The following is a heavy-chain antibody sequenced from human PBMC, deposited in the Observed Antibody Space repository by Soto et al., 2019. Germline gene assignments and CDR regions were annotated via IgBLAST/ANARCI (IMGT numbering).Heavy chain of an antibody. CDR3: ATVSPKGIAAAGAGPYDALDI. J-gene: IGHJ3*02. Sequence: ASVKVSCKVSGYTLTELSMHWVRQAPGKGLEWMGGFDPEDGETIYAQKFQGRVTMTEDTSTDTAYMELSSLRSEDTAVYYCATVSPKGIAAAGAGPYDALDIWGQGTMVTVSS. D-gene: IGHD6-13*01. V-gene: IGHV1-24*01. CDR1: GYTLTELS. CDR2: FDPEDGET.